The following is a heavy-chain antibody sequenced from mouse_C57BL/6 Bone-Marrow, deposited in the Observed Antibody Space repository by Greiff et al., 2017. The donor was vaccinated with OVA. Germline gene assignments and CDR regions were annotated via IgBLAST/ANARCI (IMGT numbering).Heavy chain of an antibody. J-gene: IGHJ3*01. CDR1: GFSLSTFGMG. CDR2: IWWDDDK. Sequence: QVTLKECGPGILQPSQTLSLTCSFSGFSLSTFGMGVGWIRQPSGKGLEWLAHIWWDDDKYYNPALKSRLTISKDTSKNQVFLKIANVDTADTATYYCARISGIYYYGSPWFAYWGQGTLVTVSA. D-gene: IGHD1-1*01. V-gene: IGHV8-8*01. CDR3: ARISGIYYYGSPWFAY.